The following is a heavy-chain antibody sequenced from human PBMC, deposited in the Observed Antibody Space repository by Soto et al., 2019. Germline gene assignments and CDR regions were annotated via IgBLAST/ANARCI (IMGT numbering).Heavy chain of an antibody. J-gene: IGHJ4*02. CDR2: IYSSGIT. CDR3: VRHRYTAGIEDY. D-gene: IGHD6-19*01. V-gene: IGHV4-39*01. CDR1: GGSISSDSYA. Sequence: QLQLQESGPGLVKPSETLSLTYTISGGSISSDSYAWGWIRQPPGKGLEWIASIYSSGITYYNPSLKSRVTISVDTSKTQFSLKLSFVTAADTAVYYCVRHRYTAGIEDYWGQGTLATVSS.